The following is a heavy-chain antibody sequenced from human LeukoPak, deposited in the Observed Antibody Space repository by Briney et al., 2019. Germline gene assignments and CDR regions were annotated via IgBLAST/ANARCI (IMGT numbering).Heavy chain of an antibody. CDR2: ISGSGGST. J-gene: IGHJ5*02. CDR1: GFTFSNYA. V-gene: IGHV3-23*01. Sequence: AGGSLRLSCAASGFTFSNYAMSWVRQAPGEGLEWVSAISGSGGSTFYVDSVKGRFTISRDNSKNTLYLQMNSLRAEDTAVYYCARRSYYYDSSGYYSSWFDPWGQGTLVTVSS. D-gene: IGHD3-22*01. CDR3: ARRSYYYDSSGYYSSWFDP.